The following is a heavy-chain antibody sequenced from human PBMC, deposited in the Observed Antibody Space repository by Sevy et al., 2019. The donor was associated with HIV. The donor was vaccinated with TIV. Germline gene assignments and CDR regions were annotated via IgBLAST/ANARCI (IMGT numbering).Heavy chain of an antibody. CDR1: GFTFSSYA. V-gene: IGHV3-23*01. J-gene: IGHJ4*02. CDR2: ISGSGGST. CDR3: AILVKYYYDGSGYYYQVPSDY. Sequence: GGSLRLSCAASGFTFSSYAMSWVRQAPGKGLEWVSTISGSGGSTYYADSVKGRFTISRDNFKNTQYLQMNSLRAEDTAVYYCAILVKYYYDGSGYYYQVPSDYWGQGTLVTVSS. D-gene: IGHD3-22*01.